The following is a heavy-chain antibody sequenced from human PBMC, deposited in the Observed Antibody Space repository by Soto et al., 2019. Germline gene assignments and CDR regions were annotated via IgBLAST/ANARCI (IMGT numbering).Heavy chain of an antibody. CDR2: SGNT. V-gene: IGHV1-18*04. J-gene: IGHJ4*02. CDR3: ARGADDFSSGYYYEY. D-gene: IGHD3-3*01. Sequence: QVQLVQSGAEVKKPGASVTVSCKASGYTFSRHGISWVRQAPGQGLEWMAWSGNTNYAQKFQGRLTLPTNPSTRTAYMELRSLRSDDTAVYYCARGADDFSSGYYYEYWGQGTLVTVSS. CDR1: GYTFSRHG.